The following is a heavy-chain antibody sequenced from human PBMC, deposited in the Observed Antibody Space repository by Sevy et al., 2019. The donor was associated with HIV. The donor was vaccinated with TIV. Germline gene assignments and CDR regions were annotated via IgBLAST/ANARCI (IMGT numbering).Heavy chain of an antibody. V-gene: IGHV1-18*01. CDR1: GYTFTTYR. D-gene: IGHD2-15*01. CDR2: ISPHNGDT. CDR3: ARAYCSSGRCYSLAY. J-gene: IGHJ4*02. Sequence: ASVKVSCKVSGYTFTTYRITWVRQAPGQGLEWMGWISPHNGDTTYAQKLQGRVTMITDTSTSTAYMELRSLRSDDSAVYYCARAYCSSGRCYSLAYWGQGTLVTVSS.